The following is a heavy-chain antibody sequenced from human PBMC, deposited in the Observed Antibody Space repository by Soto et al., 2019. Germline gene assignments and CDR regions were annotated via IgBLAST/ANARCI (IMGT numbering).Heavy chain of an antibody. CDR3: ARARFCTSTSCYHYFDF. D-gene: IGHD2-2*01. V-gene: IGHV4-59*01. CDR2: IYNNGRT. CDR1: GGSISSSS. J-gene: IGHJ4*02. Sequence: TSETLSLTCTVSGGSISSSSWSWIRQPPGRGLEWIGYIYNNGRTDYNPSLKSRVTIPVDTSKNHFSLKLSSVTPADTAVYYCARARFCTSTSCYHYFDFWGQGTLVTVSS.